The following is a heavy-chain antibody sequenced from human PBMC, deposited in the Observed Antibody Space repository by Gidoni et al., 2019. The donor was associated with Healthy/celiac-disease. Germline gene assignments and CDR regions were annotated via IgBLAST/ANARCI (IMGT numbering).Heavy chain of an antibody. J-gene: IGHJ4*02. CDR3: TTDGETVGSYYPTGDY. V-gene: IGHV3-15*01. CDR1: GFTFSNAW. Sequence: EVQLVESGGGLVKPGGSLRLSCAASGFTFSNAWMSWVRQAPGKGLEWVGLIKSKTDGGTTDYAAPVKGRFTISRDDSKNTLYLQMNSLKTEDTAVYYCTTDGETVGSYYPTGDYWGQGTLVTVSS. D-gene: IGHD1-26*01. CDR2: IKSKTDGGTT.